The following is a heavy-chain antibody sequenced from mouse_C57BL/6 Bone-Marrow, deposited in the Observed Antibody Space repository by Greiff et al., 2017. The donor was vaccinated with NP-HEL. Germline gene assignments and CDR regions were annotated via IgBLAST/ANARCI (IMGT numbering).Heavy chain of an antibody. CDR2: IRNKANGYTT. CDR1: GFTFTDYY. D-gene: IGHD2-2*01. V-gene: IGHV7-3*01. Sequence: EVHLVESGGGLVQPGGSLSLSCAASGFTFTDYYMSWVRQPPGKALEWLGFIRNKANGYTTEYSASVKGRFTISRDNSQSILYLQMNALRAEDSATYYCARCWLRRRGYAMDYWGQGTSVTVSS. CDR3: ARCWLRRRGYAMDY. J-gene: IGHJ4*01.